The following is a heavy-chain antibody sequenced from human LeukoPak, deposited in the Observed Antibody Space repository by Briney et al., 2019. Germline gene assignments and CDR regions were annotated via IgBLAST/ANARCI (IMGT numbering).Heavy chain of an antibody. CDR3: ARGNWNFKAYYYYMDV. CDR2: INPNSDGI. J-gene: IGHJ6*03. CDR1: EYTFTDHY. D-gene: IGHD1-1*01. Sequence: ASVEVSCKASEYTFTDHYMHWVRQAPGQGLEWMGWINPNSDGINNYAHKFQGRVTLTSDTSISTAYMELSRLRSDDTAVYYCARGNWNFKAYYYYMDVWGKGTTVTVSS. V-gene: IGHV1-2*07.